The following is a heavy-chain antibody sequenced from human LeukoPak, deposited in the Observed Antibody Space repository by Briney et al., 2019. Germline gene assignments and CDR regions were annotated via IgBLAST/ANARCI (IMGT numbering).Heavy chain of an antibody. Sequence: GESLKISCEGSGYSFTSYWIAWVRQLPGKGLEWMGIIYPGDSDTRYSPPFQGQVTISADKSISTAYLQWSSLKASDTAMYYCARHRGYNSGWSTDYWGQGTLVTVSS. V-gene: IGHV5-51*01. J-gene: IGHJ4*02. D-gene: IGHD6-19*01. CDR2: IYPGDSDT. CDR1: GYSFTSYW. CDR3: ARHRGYNSGWSTDY.